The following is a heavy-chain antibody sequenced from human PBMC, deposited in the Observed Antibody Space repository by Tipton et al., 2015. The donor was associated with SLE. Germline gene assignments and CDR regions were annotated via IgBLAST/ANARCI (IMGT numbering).Heavy chain of an antibody. CDR3: ARDRRGWYFDL. J-gene: IGHJ2*01. Sequence: TLSLTCTVSGGSISSGGHYWSWIRQPAGKGLEWIGRIYTSGSTNYNPSLKSRVTISVDTSKNQFSLKLSSVTAADTAVYYCARDRRGWYFDLWGRGTLVTVSS. CDR1: GGSISSGGHY. CDR2: IYTSGST. V-gene: IGHV4-61*02. D-gene: IGHD3-10*01.